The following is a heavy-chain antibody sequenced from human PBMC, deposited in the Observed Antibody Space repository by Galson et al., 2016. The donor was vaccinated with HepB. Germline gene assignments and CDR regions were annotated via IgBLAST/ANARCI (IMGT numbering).Heavy chain of an antibody. CDR3: AKQTYFDYVWGSYNSFDF. D-gene: IGHD3-16*01. CDR1: GDSISSRAYH. CDR2: IYYIGTT. J-gene: IGHJ4*02. V-gene: IGHV4-39*01. Sequence: ETLSLTCSVSGDSISSRAYHWGWIRQPPGKGLEWIGSIYYIGTTYYNPSLKSRVSISVDTSKSQLSLTLNSMTAADTAVYYCAKQTYFDYVWGSYNSFDFWGQGTVVTVSS.